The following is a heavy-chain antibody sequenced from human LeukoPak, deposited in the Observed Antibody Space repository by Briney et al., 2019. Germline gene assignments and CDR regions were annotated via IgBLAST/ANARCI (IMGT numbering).Heavy chain of an antibody. CDR1: GFTFSSYA. CDR2: ISGSGGST. V-gene: IGHV3-23*01. D-gene: IGHD1-1*01. J-gene: IGHJ4*02. CDR3: AKDQLAALLD. Sequence: SGGSLRLSCAASGFTFSSYAMSWVRQAPGEGLEWVSAISGSGGSTYYADSVKGRFTISRDNSKNTLYLQMSSLRAEDTAVYYCAKDQLAALLDWGQGTLVTVSS.